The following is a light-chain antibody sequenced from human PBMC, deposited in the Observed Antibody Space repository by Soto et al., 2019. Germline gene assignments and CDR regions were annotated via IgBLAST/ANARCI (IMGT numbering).Light chain of an antibody. CDR3: LQHNSYPYS. Sequence: DVQMTQSPSAMSASVGDRVTITCRASQDISRFVAWFQQKPGEAPERLIYDTSTLQVGVPSRFSGGGSGTEFTLAISGLQPEDFATYYCLQHNSYPYSFGQGTKVDIK. J-gene: IGKJ2*01. V-gene: IGKV1-17*03. CDR1: QDISRF. CDR2: DTS.